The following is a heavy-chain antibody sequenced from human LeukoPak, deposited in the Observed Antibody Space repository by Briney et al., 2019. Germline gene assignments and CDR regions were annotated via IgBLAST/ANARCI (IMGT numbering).Heavy chain of an antibody. V-gene: IGHV3-30*18. CDR2: ISYDGSNK. Sequence: GSLRLSCAASGFTFSSYGMHWVRQPPGKGLEWVAVISYDGSNKYYADSVKGRFTISRDNSKNTLYLQMNSLRAEDTAVYYCAKDVLVRAGGYVIDYWGQGTLVTVSS. J-gene: IGHJ4*02. CDR1: GFTFSSYG. D-gene: IGHD5-12*01. CDR3: AKDVLVRAGGYVIDY.